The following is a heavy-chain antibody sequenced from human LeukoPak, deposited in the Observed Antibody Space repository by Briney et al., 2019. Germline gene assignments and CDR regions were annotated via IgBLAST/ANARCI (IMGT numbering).Heavy chain of an antibody. Sequence: PGGSLRLSCAASGFTFSSYWMHWVRQAPGKGLVWGSRINSDGSSTSYADSVKGRFTISRDNAKNTLYLQMNSLRAEDTAVYYCARSPYCGGDCYNNWFDPWGQGTLVTVSS. CDR1: GFTFSSYW. CDR2: INSDGSST. J-gene: IGHJ5*02. CDR3: ARSPYCGGDCYNNWFDP. V-gene: IGHV3-74*01. D-gene: IGHD2-21*02.